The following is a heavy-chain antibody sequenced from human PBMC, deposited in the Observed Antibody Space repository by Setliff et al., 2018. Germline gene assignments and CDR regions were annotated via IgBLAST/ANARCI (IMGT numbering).Heavy chain of an antibody. CDR3: AREQWLDPPGYYYMDV. CDR2: IYIGGSA. CDR1: GGSISSYY. D-gene: IGHD6-19*01. V-gene: IGHV4-4*07. J-gene: IGHJ6*03. Sequence: SETLSLTCTVSGGSISSYYWSWIRQPAGKGLEWIGHIYIGGSANYNPSLKSRVTMSIDPSKNQFSLKLNSVTAADMAVYYCAREQWLDPPGYYYMDVWAKGTTVTVS.